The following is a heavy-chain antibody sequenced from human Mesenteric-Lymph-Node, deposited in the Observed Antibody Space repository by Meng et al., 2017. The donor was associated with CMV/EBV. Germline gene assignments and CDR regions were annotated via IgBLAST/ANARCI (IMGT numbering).Heavy chain of an antibody. Sequence: GGSLRLSCVVSGFSFSDYEMNWVRLTPGKGLEWVSHITGGGTIYYADSVKGRFTISRDNTKNSLSLQMNNLRAEDTGLYYCARGGFYRGTFDYWGQRTQVTVSS. V-gene: IGHV3-48*03. J-gene: IGHJ4*02. CDR1: GFSFSDYE. CDR3: ARGGFYRGTFDY. CDR2: ITGGGTI. D-gene: IGHD3-3*01.